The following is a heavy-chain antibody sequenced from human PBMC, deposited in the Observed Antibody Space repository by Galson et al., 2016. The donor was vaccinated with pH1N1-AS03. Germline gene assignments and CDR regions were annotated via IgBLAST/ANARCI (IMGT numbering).Heavy chain of an antibody. Sequence: SLRLSCAASGFTFSTYWMHWVRQAPGKGLVWVSRIRADGSTTDYADSVRGRFTISRDNAKNTLYLQMNSLRAEDTAVYYCARTKVEMATSLLGYLGRGTLVTVSS. V-gene: IGHV3-74*01. J-gene: IGHJ4*02. D-gene: IGHD5-24*01. CDR1: GFTFSTYW. CDR2: IRADGSTT. CDR3: ARTKVEMATSLLGY.